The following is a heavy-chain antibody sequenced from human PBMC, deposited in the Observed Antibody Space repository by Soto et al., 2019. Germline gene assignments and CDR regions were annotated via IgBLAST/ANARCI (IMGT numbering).Heavy chain of an antibody. CDR1: GYSFTSYW. V-gene: IGHV5-51*01. J-gene: IGHJ4*02. D-gene: IGHD3-22*01. Sequence: GSLKISCKASGYSFTSYWIGWVRQMPGKGLEWMGIIYPGDSDTRYSPSFQGQVTISVDKSISTAYLQWSSLKASDTATYFCAKRYYDTSDYYTFDYWGQGTLVNVSS. CDR2: IYPGDSDT. CDR3: AKRYYDTSDYYTFDY.